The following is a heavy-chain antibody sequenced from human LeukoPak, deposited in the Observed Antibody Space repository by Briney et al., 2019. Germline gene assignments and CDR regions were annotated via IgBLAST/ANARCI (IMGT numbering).Heavy chain of an antibody. CDR2: INHSGST. CDR3: ARRGNYDSSGYYRRNTPFYYFDY. J-gene: IGHJ4*02. D-gene: IGHD3-22*01. V-gene: IGHV4-34*01. CDR1: GGSFSGYY. Sequence: PSETLSLTCAVYGGSFSGYYWSWIRQPPGKGLEWIGEINHSGSTNYNPSLKSRVTISVDTSKNQFSLKLSSVTAADTAVYYCARRGNYDSSGYYRRNTPFYYFDYWGQGTLVTVSS.